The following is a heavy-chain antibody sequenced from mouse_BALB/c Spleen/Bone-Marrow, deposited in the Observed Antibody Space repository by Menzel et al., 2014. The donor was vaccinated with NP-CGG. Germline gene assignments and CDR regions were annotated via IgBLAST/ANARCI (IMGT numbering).Heavy chain of an antibody. CDR2: INPDSSTI. V-gene: IGHV4-1*02. Sequence: EVKLMESGGGLVQPGGSLKLSCAASGFDFSRYWLSWVRQAPGKGLEWIGEINPDSSTINYTPSLKDKFIISRDNAKNTRYLQMSKVRSEDTALDYCARQSTMITGGDYWGQGPTLTVSS. CDR1: GFDFSRYW. D-gene: IGHD2-4*01. J-gene: IGHJ2*01. CDR3: ARQSTMITGGDY.